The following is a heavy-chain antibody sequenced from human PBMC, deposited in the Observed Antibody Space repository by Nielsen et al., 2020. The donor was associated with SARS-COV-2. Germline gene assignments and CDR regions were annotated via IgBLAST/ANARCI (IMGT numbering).Heavy chain of an antibody. V-gene: IGHV3-53*01. CDR2: IYSGGST. J-gene: IGHJ4*02. CDR3: ARGSSGYHFDY. D-gene: IGHD3-22*01. CDR1: GFTFSSYA. Sequence: GGSLRLSCAASGFTFSSYAMSWVRQAPGKGLEWVSVIYSGGSTYYADSVKGRFTISRDNSKNTLYLQMNSLRAEDTAVYYCARGSSGYHFDYWGQGTLVTVSS.